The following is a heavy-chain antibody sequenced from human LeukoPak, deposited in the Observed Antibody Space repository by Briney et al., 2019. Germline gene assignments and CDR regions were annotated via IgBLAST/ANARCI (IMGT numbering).Heavy chain of an antibody. J-gene: IGHJ3*02. D-gene: IGHD1-26*01. CDR3: ARPAYSGRSDGFDI. CDR2: IYPGASDT. CDR1: GYGFTNYW. Sequence: GESLKISCKASGYGFTNYWIGWVRQMPGKGLEWMGIIYPGASDTRYSPSFQGQVTISADKSISTAYLQWSSLTASDTAMYYCARPAYSGRSDGFDIWGQGTMVTVSS. V-gene: IGHV5-51*01.